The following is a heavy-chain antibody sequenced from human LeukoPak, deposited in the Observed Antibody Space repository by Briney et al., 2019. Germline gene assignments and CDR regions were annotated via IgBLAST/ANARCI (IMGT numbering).Heavy chain of an antibody. D-gene: IGHD3-10*01. Sequence: GGSLRLSCAASGFTFSSYGMHWVRQAPGKGLEWVAVISYDGSNKYYADSVKGRFTFSRDISKNTLYLYLQMNSLRAEDTAVYYCAREGYYATIDYWGQGTLVTVSS. J-gene: IGHJ4*02. CDR3: AREGYYATIDY. CDR1: GFTFSSYG. V-gene: IGHV3-33*01. CDR2: ISYDGSNK.